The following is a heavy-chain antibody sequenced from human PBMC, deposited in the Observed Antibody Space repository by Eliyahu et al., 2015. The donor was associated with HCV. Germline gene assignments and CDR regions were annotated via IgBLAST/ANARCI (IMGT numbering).Heavy chain of an antibody. V-gene: IGHV4-34*02. CDR2: ITHSGST. CDR1: GGPFXAXS. D-gene: IGHD2-2*01. Sequence: QVQQEPWGAGLLKPSETLSLSCTVHGGPFXAXSWTWIRQPPGKGLEWVAEITHSGSTNYNPSLKRRVTISMDKSKNQFSLMLNSVTAADTAVYYCAVVPAAVGSFYNWFDPWGQGTLVTVSS. J-gene: IGHJ5*02. CDR3: AVVPAAVGSFYNWFDP.